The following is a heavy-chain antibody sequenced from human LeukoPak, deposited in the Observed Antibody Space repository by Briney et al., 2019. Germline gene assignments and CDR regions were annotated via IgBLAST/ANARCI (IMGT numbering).Heavy chain of an antibody. CDR2: IYHSGNT. CDR1: GYSISSGYY. J-gene: IGHJ4*02. Sequence: SETLSLTCTVSGYSISSGYYWGWIRQPPGKGLEWIGSIYHSGNTYYNPSLKSRVTISVDTSKNQFSLKLSSVTAADTAVYYCARERRFIAVADYFDYWGQGTLVTVSS. CDR3: ARERRFIAVADYFDY. D-gene: IGHD6-19*01. V-gene: IGHV4-38-2*02.